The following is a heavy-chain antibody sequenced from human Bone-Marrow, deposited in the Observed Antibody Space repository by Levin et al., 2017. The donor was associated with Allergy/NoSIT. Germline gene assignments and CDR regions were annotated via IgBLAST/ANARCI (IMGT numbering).Heavy chain of an antibody. V-gene: IGHV1-2*06. D-gene: IGHD6-13*01. CDR3: ARIGSSHNFDS. Sequence: ASVKVSCKTSGYTFTVYYMHWVRQAPGQGLEWMGRINPSTGVTDYVQKFQGRVTMTRDTSISTAYMELSSLRSDDTAVYYCARIGSSHNFDSWGQGTLVTVSS. CDR1: GYTFTVYY. J-gene: IGHJ4*02. CDR2: INPSTGVT.